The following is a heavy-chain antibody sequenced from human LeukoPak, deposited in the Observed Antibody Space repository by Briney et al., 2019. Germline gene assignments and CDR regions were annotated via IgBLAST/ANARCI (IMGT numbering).Heavy chain of an antibody. D-gene: IGHD2-8*01. CDR2: ISYNGSSK. Sequence: GGSLRLSCAASGFTFSNYAMHWVRQAPGKGLDWVAVISYNGSSKYYAGSGKGRFTISRDNSKNTVYLQMNSLRVEDTAVYYCASGYCTNDVCYTGGFDYWGQGTLVTVSS. J-gene: IGHJ4*02. CDR1: GFTFSNYA. V-gene: IGHV3-30-3*01. CDR3: ASGYCTNDVCYTGGFDY.